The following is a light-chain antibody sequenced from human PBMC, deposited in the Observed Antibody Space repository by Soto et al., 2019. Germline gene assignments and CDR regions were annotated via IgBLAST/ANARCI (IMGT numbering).Light chain of an antibody. J-gene: IGLJ2*01. V-gene: IGLV2-14*01. Sequence: QSALTQPASVSGSPGQSITISCTGTRSDVGGNNYVSWYQHHPGKAPKLIIFEVSDRPSGASNRFSGSKSGNTASLTISGLQSEDEADYYCSSYTSTRTLLFGGGTKLTVL. CDR2: EVS. CDR1: RSDVGGNNY. CDR3: SSYTSTRTLL.